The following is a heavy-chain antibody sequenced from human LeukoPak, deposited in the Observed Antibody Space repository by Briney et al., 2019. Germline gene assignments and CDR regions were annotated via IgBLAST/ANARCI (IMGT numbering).Heavy chain of an antibody. Sequence: PSETLSLTCAVYGGSFSGYYWGWIRQPPGKGLEWIGSFYHSGSTYYNPSLKSRLTLSVDRSKNQFSLKLNSVTAADTAVYYCARELKHADYAYWGQGTLVTVSS. CDR3: ARELKHADYAY. D-gene: IGHD4-17*01. J-gene: IGHJ4*02. CDR2: FYHSGST. CDR1: GGSFSGYY. V-gene: IGHV4-38-2*02.